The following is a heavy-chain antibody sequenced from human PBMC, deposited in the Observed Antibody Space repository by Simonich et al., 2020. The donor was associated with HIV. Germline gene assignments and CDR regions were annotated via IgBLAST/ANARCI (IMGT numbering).Heavy chain of an antibody. J-gene: IGHJ4*02. Sequence: QVQLQQWGAGLLKPSETLSLTCPVYGGSFSGYYWSWIRQPPGKGLGWIGEINHRGSTNYNPPLKRRGTISVDTSKNQFSLTLSSVTAADTAVYYCARRHPTTVTTPYFDYWGQGTLVTVSS. D-gene: IGHD4-17*01. V-gene: IGHV4-34*01. CDR3: ARRHPTTVTTPYFDY. CDR1: GGSFSGYY. CDR2: INHRGST.